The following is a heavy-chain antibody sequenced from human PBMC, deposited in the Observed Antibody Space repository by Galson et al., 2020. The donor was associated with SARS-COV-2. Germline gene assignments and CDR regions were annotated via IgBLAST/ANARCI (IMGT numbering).Heavy chain of an antibody. CDR2: ISYDGSNK. D-gene: IGHD3-10*01. CDR3: ARAQTGGYYCGMDV. J-gene: IGHJ6*02. Sequence: TGGSLRLSCAASGFTFSSYAMHWVRQAPGKGLEWVALISYDGSNKYYADSIKGRFTISRDNSKNTLYLQMNSLRAEDTAVCYCARAQTGGYYCGMDVWGQGTTVTVSS. CDR1: GFTFSSYA. V-gene: IGHV3-30-3*01.